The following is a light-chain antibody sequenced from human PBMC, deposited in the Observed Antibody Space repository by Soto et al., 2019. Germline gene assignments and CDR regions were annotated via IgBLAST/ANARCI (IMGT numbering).Light chain of an antibody. CDR3: QHYKSWTLT. CDR2: HAS. Sequence: EIVMTQSPATLSVSPGERATLSCMARQSVSNNLAWYQQKPGQAPSLLIYHASTRAPGIPARFSGSGSGRELTLTISSVQSEDSAVYYCQHYKSWTLTFGGGTKVEIK. CDR1: QSVSNN. V-gene: IGKV3-15*01. J-gene: IGKJ4*01.